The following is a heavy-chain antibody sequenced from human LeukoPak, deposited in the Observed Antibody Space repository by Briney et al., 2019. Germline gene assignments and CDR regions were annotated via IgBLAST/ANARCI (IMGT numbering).Heavy chain of an antibody. D-gene: IGHD5-18*01. CDR3: ARSGYSYGYVDY. V-gene: IGHV3-21*05. Sequence: PGGSLRLSCAASGFTFSSYKMNWVRQAPGKGLEWVSYISSSSSYIYYADSVKGRFTISRDNAKNSLYLQMNSLRAEDTAVYYCARSGYSYGYVDYCGEGTLVTVSS. CDR2: ISSSSSYI. CDR1: GFTFSSYK. J-gene: IGHJ4*02.